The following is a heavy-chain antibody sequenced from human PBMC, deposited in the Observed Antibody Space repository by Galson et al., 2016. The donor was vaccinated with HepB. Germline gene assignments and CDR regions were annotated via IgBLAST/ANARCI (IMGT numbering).Heavy chain of an antibody. Sequence: SLRLSCAASGFIFSSYAMYWVRQAPGKGLEWVAVISSDGSNQYYADSVKGRFTVSRDNSKNTLFLQMSTLRPDDTAMFFCARDRDRGYHWTGGKYYYYGIDVWGQGTTVTVS. D-gene: IGHD2-15*01. V-gene: IGHV3-30*04. CDR3: ARDRDRGYHWTGGKYYYYGIDV. J-gene: IGHJ6*02. CDR1: GFIFSSYA. CDR2: ISSDGSNQ.